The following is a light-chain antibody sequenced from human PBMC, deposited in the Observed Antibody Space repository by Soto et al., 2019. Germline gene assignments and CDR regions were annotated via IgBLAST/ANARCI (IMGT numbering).Light chain of an antibody. V-gene: IGLV2-23*02. Sequence: QSALTQPASVTGSPGQSIAISCTGTNSDVGSFNDVSWYQQDPGKAPKLIIYEVTKRPSGVSDRFSGSKSGNTASLTISGLRAEDEADYHCCSRGGVSTTYVFGTGTKLTVL. CDR1: NSDVGSFND. CDR3: CSRGGVSTTYV. J-gene: IGLJ1*01. CDR2: EVT.